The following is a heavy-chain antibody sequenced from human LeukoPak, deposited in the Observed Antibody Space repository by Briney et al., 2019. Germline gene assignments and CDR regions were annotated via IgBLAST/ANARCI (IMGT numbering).Heavy chain of an antibody. Sequence: SETLSLTCTVSGGSISSYYWIWIRQPAGKGLEWIGRIYTSGSTNYNPSLKSRVTMSVDTSKNQFSLKLSSVTAADTAVYYCARAMVGATMNWFDPWGQGTLVTASS. J-gene: IGHJ5*02. D-gene: IGHD1-26*01. CDR3: ARAMVGATMNWFDP. V-gene: IGHV4-4*07. CDR1: GGSISSYY. CDR2: IYTSGST.